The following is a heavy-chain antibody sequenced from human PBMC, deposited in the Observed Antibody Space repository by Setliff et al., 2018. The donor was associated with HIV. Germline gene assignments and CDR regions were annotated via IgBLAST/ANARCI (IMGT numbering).Heavy chain of an antibody. J-gene: IGHJ4*02. Sequence: SETLSLTRTVSGDSIITYYWTWIRQPPGKGLEWIGYIHHSGSSDYTPSLRSRVTMSVDTSKNQFSLKLTSVTAADTAVYYCAREHDYSNYRRLDSWGQGILVTVSS. CDR2: IHHSGSS. CDR3: AREHDYSNYRRLDS. CDR1: GDSIITYY. D-gene: IGHD4-4*01. V-gene: IGHV4-4*08.